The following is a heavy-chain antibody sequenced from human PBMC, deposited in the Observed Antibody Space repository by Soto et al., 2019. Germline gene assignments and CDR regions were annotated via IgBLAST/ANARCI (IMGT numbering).Heavy chain of an antibody. CDR2: ISYVGSNK. CDR3: AKELDFWSGYRKGYDAFYI. D-gene: IGHD3-3*01. CDR1: GFTFSSYG. V-gene: IGHV3-30*18. Sequence: GGSLRLSCAASGFTFSSYGMHWVRQAPGKGLEWVAVISYVGSNKYYADSVKGRFTISRDNSKNTLYLQMNSLRAEDTAVYYCAKELDFWSGYRKGYDAFYIWGQGTMVTVS. J-gene: IGHJ3*02.